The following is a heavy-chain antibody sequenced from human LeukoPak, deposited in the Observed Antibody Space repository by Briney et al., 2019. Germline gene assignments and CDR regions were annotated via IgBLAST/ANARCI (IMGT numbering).Heavy chain of an antibody. Sequence: GASVKVSCKASGGTFSSYAISWVRQAPGQGLEWMGGIIPIFGTANYAQKFQGRVTMTRDTSTSTVYMELSRLTSDDTAVYYCAREQMEMATLGWFDPWGQGTLVTVSS. V-gene: IGHV1-69*05. J-gene: IGHJ5*02. D-gene: IGHD5-24*01. CDR1: GGTFSSYA. CDR2: IIPIFGTA. CDR3: AREQMEMATLGWFDP.